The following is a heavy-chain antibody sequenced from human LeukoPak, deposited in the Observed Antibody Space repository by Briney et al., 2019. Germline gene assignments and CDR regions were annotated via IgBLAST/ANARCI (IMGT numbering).Heavy chain of an antibody. V-gene: IGHV3-53*01. CDR1: GFTVSSNY. J-gene: IGHJ3*02. CDR3: ASSGDEDLGGASDI. CDR2: IYSGGST. D-gene: IGHD2-15*01. Sequence: GGSLRLSCAASGFTVSSNYMSWVRQAPGKGLEWVSVIYSGGSTYYADSVKGRFTISRDNSKNTLYPQMNSLRAEDTAVYYCASSGDEDLGGASDIWGQGTMVTVSS.